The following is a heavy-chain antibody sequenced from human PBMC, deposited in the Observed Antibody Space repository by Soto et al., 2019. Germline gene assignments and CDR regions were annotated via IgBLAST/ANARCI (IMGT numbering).Heavy chain of an antibody. Sequence: SETLSLTCTVSDGSVSSGSYYWTWIRQPPGKGLEWIGYISSSGSTLYNPSLKSRVIISVDTSMNQFSLKLSSVTAADTAVYYCARDSLALFDSWGQGTLVTVSS. CDR1: DGSVSSGSYY. J-gene: IGHJ4*02. CDR3: ARDSLALFDS. CDR2: ISSSGST. D-gene: IGHD5-12*01. V-gene: IGHV4-61*01.